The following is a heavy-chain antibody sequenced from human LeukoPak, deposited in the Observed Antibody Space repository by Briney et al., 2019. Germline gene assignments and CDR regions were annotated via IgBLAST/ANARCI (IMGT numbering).Heavy chain of an antibody. CDR1: GYTITGYY. D-gene: IGHD4-17*01. V-gene: IGHV1-2*02. Sequence: GASVKVSCKASGYTITGYYMHWVRQAPGQGLEWMGWINPNSGGTNYAQKFQGRVTMTRDTSISTAYMELSRLRSDDTAVYYCARDHLTTVTANWFDPWGQGTLVTVSS. CDR2: INPNSGGT. CDR3: ARDHLTTVTANWFDP. J-gene: IGHJ5*02.